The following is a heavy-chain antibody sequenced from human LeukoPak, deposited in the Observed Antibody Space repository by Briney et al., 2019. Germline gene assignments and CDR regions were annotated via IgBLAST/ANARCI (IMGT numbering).Heavy chain of an antibody. Sequence: GGSLRLSCAASGFSFSSYSMNWVRQAPGKGLGWVSSISSSSSYIYYADSVKGRFTISRDNAKNSLYLQMNSLRAEDTAVYYCARSTRIAVAGTGHYYMDVWGKGTTVTVSS. J-gene: IGHJ6*03. CDR2: ISSSSSYI. D-gene: IGHD6-19*01. CDR1: GFSFSSYS. V-gene: IGHV3-21*01. CDR3: ARSTRIAVAGTGHYYMDV.